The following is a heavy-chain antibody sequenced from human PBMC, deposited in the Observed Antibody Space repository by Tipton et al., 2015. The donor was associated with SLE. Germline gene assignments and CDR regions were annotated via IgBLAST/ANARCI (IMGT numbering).Heavy chain of an antibody. Sequence: LRLSCAVYGGSFSGYYWSWIRQPPGKGLEWIGEINRSGSTNYNPSLKSRVTISVDTSKNQFSLNLRTVTAADTAVYYCARALHCGGDCYYFDFWGQGSLVTVSS. J-gene: IGHJ4*02. D-gene: IGHD2-21*02. CDR2: INRSGST. CDR1: GGSFSGYY. V-gene: IGHV4-34*01. CDR3: ARALHCGGDCYYFDF.